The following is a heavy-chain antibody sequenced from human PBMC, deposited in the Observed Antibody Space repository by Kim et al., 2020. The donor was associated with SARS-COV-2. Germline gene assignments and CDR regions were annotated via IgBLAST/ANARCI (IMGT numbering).Heavy chain of an antibody. V-gene: IGHV3-15*01. D-gene: IGHD3-10*01. CDR3: WAGVFGFGESYYFDY. CDR2: IKSKTDGGTT. J-gene: IGHJ4*02. Sequence: GGSLRLSCAASGFTFSNAWMSWVRQAPGKGLEWVGRIKSKTDGGTTDYAAPVKGRFTISRDDSKNTLYLQMNSLKTEETAVYYCWAGVFGFGESYYFDYWGQGTLVTVSS. CDR1: GFTFSNAW.